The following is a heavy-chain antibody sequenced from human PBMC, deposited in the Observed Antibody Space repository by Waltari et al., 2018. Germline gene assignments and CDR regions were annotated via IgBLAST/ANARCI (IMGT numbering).Heavy chain of an antibody. CDR3: AMSSGWGVGDY. V-gene: IGHV3-21*01. Sequence: EVQLVESGGGLVKPGGSLRLSCAASGFTFSRYRLNWVRQAPGKGLEWVSSISSSSSYIYYADSVKGRFTISRDNAKNSLYLQMNSLRAEDTAVYYCAMSSGWGVGDYWGQGTLVTVSS. CDR1: GFTFSRYR. J-gene: IGHJ4*02. CDR2: ISSSSSYI. D-gene: IGHD6-19*01.